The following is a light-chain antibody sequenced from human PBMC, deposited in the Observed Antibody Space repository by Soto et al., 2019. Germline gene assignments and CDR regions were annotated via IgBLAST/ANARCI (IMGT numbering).Light chain of an antibody. CDR3: QQYNNSPSVYI. CDR2: AAS. J-gene: IGKJ2*01. V-gene: IGKV3-15*01. Sequence: EIVMTQSPATLSVSPGERATISCRASQSVSSNLAWYQQQPGQAPRLLIYAASTRFTGIPARFSGSGSETESTLTISILVFEDFPVDYCQQYNNSPSVYIFGHGTKLQIK. CDR1: QSVSSN.